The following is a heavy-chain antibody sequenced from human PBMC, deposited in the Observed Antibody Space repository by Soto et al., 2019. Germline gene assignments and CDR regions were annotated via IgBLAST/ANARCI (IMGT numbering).Heavy chain of an antibody. J-gene: IGHJ4*02. V-gene: IGHV4-31*03. CDR1: GGSISSGGYY. CDR3: ARVKGAGTTRRDFDY. Sequence: SETLSLTCTVSGGSISSGGYYWSWIRQHPGKGLEWIGYIYYSGSTYYNPSLKSRVTISVDTSKNQFSLKLSSVTAADTAVYYCARVKGAGTTRRDFDYWGQGTLVTVSS. D-gene: IGHD1-7*01. CDR2: IYYSGST.